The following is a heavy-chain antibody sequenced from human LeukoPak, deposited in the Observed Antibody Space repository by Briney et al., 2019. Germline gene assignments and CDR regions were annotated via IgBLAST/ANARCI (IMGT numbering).Heavy chain of an antibody. D-gene: IGHD6-13*01. CDR3: ARDPPIAAAGTVDY. J-gene: IGHJ4*02. V-gene: IGHV3-20*04. CDR1: GFTFDDYG. CDR2: INWNGGST. Sequence: PGGSLRLSCAASGFTFDDYGMSWVRQAPGKGLEWVSGINWNGGSTGYADSVKGRFTISRDNAKNSLYLQMNSLRAEDTALYYCARDPPIAAAGTVDYWGQGTLVTVS.